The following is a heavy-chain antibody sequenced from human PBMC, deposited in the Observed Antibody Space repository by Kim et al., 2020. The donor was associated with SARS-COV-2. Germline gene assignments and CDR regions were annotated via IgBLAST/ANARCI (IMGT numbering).Heavy chain of an antibody. CDR1: GYTFSSYG. Sequence: ASVKVSCKASGYTFSSYGISWVRQAPGQGLEWMGWISAYNGHTNYAQKLQGRVTMTTDTSTSTAYMELRSLRSDDTAVYYCARGLAQGSLSIRSARYGMDVWGQGTTVTVSS. CDR3: ARGLAQGSLSIRSARYGMDV. J-gene: IGHJ6*02. CDR2: ISAYNGHT. D-gene: IGHD5-12*01. V-gene: IGHV1-18*01.